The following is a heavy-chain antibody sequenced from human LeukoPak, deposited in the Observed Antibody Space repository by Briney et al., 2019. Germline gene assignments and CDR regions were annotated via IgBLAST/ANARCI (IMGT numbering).Heavy chain of an antibody. CDR2: IYYSGST. V-gene: IGHV4-39*07. Sequence: SETLSLTCTVSGGSISSSSYHWGWIRQPPGKGLEWIGSIYYSGSTNYNPSLKSRVTISVDTSKNQFSLKLSSVTAADTAVYYCARGTKGYSSSWRHYYYYYMDVWGKGTTVTVSS. D-gene: IGHD6-13*01. CDR3: ARGTKGYSSSWRHYYYYYMDV. J-gene: IGHJ6*03. CDR1: GGSISSSSYH.